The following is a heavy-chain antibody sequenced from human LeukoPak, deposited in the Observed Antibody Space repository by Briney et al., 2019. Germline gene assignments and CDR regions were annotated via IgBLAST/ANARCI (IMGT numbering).Heavy chain of an antibody. V-gene: IGHV3-7*01. Sequence: PGGSPRLSCAASGFTFTNYWMTWVRQAPGKGLEFVANINQDESVKNYVDSVKGRLTISRDNAENSLHLQMNSLRVEDTAVYYCARDPGSSAFDYWGQGTLVTVSS. D-gene: IGHD5/OR15-5a*01. CDR3: ARDPGSSAFDY. CDR1: GFTFTNYW. J-gene: IGHJ4*02. CDR2: INQDESVK.